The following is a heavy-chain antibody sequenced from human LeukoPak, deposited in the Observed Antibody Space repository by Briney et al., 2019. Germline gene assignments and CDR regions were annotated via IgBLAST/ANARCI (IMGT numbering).Heavy chain of an antibody. CDR2: IYHSGST. D-gene: IGHD2-2*01. V-gene: IGHV4-59*01. CDR1: GGSISTYY. Sequence: PSETLSLTCTLSGGSISTYYWSWIRQPPGKGLEWIGYIYHSGSTNYNPSLKSRVTISVDTSKNQFSLKLSSVTAADTAVYYCARDGHCSSTSCLGGIDAFDIWGQGTMVTVSS. J-gene: IGHJ3*02. CDR3: ARDGHCSSTSCLGGIDAFDI.